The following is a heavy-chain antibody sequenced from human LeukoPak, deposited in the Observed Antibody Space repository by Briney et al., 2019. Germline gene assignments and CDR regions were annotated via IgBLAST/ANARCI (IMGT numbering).Heavy chain of an antibody. CDR3: ARPPDY. V-gene: IGHV3-23*01. J-gene: IGHJ4*02. CDR2: ISGFNT. Sequence: PGGSLRLSCTTSGFAFSNYAMNWVRQAPGKGPEWVSGISGFNTYYADSVKGRFTISRDNAKNSLYLQMNSLRAEDTAVYYCARPPDYWGQGTLVTVSS. CDR1: GFAFSNYA.